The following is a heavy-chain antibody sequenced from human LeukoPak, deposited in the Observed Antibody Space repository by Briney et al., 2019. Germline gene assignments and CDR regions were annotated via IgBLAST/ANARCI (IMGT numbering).Heavy chain of an antibody. CDR3: ARDQEGFDY. CDR2: IYPRDGST. CDR1: GYTFTSNY. Sequence: ASVKVSCKASGYTFTSNYIHWVRQAPGQGLEWMGMIYPRDGSTSYAQKFQGRVTVTRDTSTSTVHMELSGLRSEDTAVYYCARDQEGFDYWGQGTLVTSAS. J-gene: IGHJ4*02. V-gene: IGHV1-46*01.